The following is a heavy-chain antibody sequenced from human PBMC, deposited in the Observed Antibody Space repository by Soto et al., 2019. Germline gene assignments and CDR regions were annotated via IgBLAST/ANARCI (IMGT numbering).Heavy chain of an antibody. CDR2: IWYDGSNK. J-gene: IGHJ6*02. D-gene: IGHD3-22*01. V-gene: IGHV3-33*01. CDR1: GFTFSNYG. CDR3: ARDAYYHDSSGYYLKYYYYGMDV. Sequence: PGGSLRLSCAASGFTFSNYGMHWVRQAPGKGLEWVAVIWYDGSNKYNADSVKGRFTISRDDSKNTLYLQMNSLRAEDTAVYYCARDAYYHDSSGYYLKYYYYGMDVWGQGTTVTVSS.